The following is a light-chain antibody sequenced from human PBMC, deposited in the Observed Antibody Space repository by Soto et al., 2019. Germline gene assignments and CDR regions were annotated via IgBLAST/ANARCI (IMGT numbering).Light chain of an antibody. V-gene: IGKV1-33*01. J-gene: IGKJ5*01. CDR3: QQYDSGFT. CDR2: GAS. Sequence: DIQMTQTPYTSSAAVADRVTITCQASQGITNYLNWYQQKPGKAPKLLIYGASNLETGVPSRFSGSGSGTDFTFTISSLQAEDIATYFCQQYDSGFTFGQGTRLEIK. CDR1: QGITNY.